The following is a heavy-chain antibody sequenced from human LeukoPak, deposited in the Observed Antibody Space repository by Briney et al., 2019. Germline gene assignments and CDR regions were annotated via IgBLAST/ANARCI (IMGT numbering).Heavy chain of an antibody. D-gene: IGHD1-20*01. Sequence: LPGGSLRLSCAASGFTFSSYGMHWVRQAPGKGLEWVAVISYDGSNKYYADSVKGRFTISRDNAKNSLYLQMNSLRAEDTAVYYCARDPYNWNDRGYWGQGTLVTVSS. CDR1: GFTFSSYG. J-gene: IGHJ4*02. CDR3: ARDPYNWNDRGY. CDR2: ISYDGSNK. V-gene: IGHV3-30*03.